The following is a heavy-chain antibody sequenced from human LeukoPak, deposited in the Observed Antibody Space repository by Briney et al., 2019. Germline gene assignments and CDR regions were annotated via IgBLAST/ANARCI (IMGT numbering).Heavy chain of an antibody. D-gene: IGHD4-23*01. CDR1: GGSISSHY. Sequence: SETLSLTCTVSGGSISSHYWSWIRQPPGKGLEGIGYIYYSGSTNYNPSLKSRVTISVDTSKNQFSLKLSSVTAADTAVYYCARVSVVGNSGHYDYHYYYHMDVWGKGTTVPVPS. J-gene: IGHJ6*03. V-gene: IGHV4-59*11. CDR2: IYYSGST. CDR3: ARVSVVGNSGHYDYHYYYHMDV.